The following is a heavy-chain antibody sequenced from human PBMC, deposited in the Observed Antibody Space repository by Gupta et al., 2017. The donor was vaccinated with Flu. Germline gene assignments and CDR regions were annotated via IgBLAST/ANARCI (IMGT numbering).Heavy chain of an antibody. J-gene: IGHJ4*02. Sequence: KGLEWVSTISANGHNTYYVDSLRGRFTISRDNSKNTLYLQMNSLRAEDTAVYYCAKDYHFWSGYYTDYYFDYWGQGTLVTVSS. D-gene: IGHD3-3*01. V-gene: IGHV3-23*01. CDR2: ISANGHNT. CDR3: AKDYHFWSGYYTDYYFDY.